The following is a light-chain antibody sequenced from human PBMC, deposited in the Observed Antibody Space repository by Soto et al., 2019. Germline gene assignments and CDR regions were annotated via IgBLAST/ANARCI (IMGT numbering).Light chain of an antibody. CDR3: QQYTLNPWT. CDR1: QSISIW. Sequence: DIQMTQSPSSLSASVGERVTVTCRASQSISIWLAWYQQRPGKAPKLLIYKASSLQTGVPSRFSGSGSGTEFTLTISSLQPDDFAIYYCQQYTLNPWTFGQGTRVDLK. J-gene: IGKJ1*01. V-gene: IGKV1-5*03. CDR2: KAS.